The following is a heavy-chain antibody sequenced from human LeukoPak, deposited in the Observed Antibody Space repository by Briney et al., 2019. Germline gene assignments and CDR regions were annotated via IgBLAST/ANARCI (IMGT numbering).Heavy chain of an antibody. CDR2: IYYSGST. J-gene: IGHJ6*03. Sequence: SETLSLTCTVSGGSISSGGYYWSWIRQHPGKGLEWIGYIYYSGSTYYNPSLKSRVTVSVDTSKNQFSLKLSSVTAADTAVYYCARESPNDSYYYYYMDVWGKGTTVTVSS. CDR3: ARESPNDSYYYYYMDV. V-gene: IGHV4-31*03. D-gene: IGHD2-8*01. CDR1: GGSISSGGYY.